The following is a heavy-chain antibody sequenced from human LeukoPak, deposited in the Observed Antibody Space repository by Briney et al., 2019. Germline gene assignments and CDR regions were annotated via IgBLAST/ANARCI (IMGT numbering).Heavy chain of an antibody. Sequence: GGSLRLSRAASGFTFSSYWITSVRQAPGKGLEWGANIKQEGSEKYWVDSVKGRFNISRDNAKNSLYLQMNSLRAEDTAVYYCARGYSYAFDYWGQGTLVTVSS. D-gene: IGHD5-18*01. CDR2: IKQEGSEK. V-gene: IGHV3-7*03. CDR1: GFTFSSYW. CDR3: ARGYSYAFDY. J-gene: IGHJ4*02.